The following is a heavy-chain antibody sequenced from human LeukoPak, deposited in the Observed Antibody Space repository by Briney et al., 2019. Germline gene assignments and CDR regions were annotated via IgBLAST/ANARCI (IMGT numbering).Heavy chain of an antibody. D-gene: IGHD2-21*01. J-gene: IGHJ4*02. CDR3: ATDRETSGDRFTHSFYS. V-gene: IGHV3-15*01. CDR1: GFIFSNAW. CDR2: IKSKTNGGTT. Sequence: GGSLRLSCAASGFIFSNAWMNWVRQAPGKGLEWVGRIKSKTNGGTTDYAAPVKGRFTVSRDDSKNTLYLQMNSLKTEDPAVYYCATDRETSGDRFTHSFYSWGRGTLVTVSS.